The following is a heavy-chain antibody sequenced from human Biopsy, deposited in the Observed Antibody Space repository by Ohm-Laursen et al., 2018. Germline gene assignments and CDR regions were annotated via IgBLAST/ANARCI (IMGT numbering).Heavy chain of an antibody. D-gene: IGHD3-10*01. CDR3: ATDGAGSYNEN. CDR1: GFTFGDYY. CDR2: ISGSGVTK. Sequence: SIRLSCAASGFTFGDYYMSWIRQAPGKGLEWLSYISGSGVTKMYADSVKGRFTVSRDNAKNSLYLEMNNLTVEDTAVYYCATDGAGSYNENWGQGTLVRVSS. V-gene: IGHV3-11*01. J-gene: IGHJ4*02.